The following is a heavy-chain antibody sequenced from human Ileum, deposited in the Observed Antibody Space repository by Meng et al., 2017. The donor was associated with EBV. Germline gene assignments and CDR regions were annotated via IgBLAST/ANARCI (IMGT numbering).Heavy chain of an antibody. Sequence: QLLLLESGPGLVKPSETLSLTCSVSGGSISSSNYCWGWIRQPPGKGLEWIQSICYTDYTYYNPSLKSRVTISADKSKNQFSLRLNSLTAADTAVYYCAMGPDYAKTRYWGQGTLVTVSS. V-gene: IGHV4-39*01. CDR2: ICYTDYT. D-gene: IGHD4-17*01. CDR1: GGSISSSNYC. J-gene: IGHJ4*02. CDR3: AMGPDYAKTRY.